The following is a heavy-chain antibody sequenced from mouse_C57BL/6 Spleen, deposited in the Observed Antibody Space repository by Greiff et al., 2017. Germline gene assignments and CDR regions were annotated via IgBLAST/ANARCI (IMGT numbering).Heavy chain of an antibody. J-gene: IGHJ4*01. CDR3: ARDPYYDYDDAMDY. Sequence: EVQLVESGGGLVKPGGSLKLSCAASGFTFSSYAMSWVRQTPEKRLEWVATISDGGSYTYYPDNAKGRFTISRDNAKNNLYLQMSHLKSEDTAMYYCARDPYYDYDDAMDYWGQGTSVTVSS. CDR1: GFTFSSYA. V-gene: IGHV5-4*01. CDR2: ISDGGSYT. D-gene: IGHD2-4*01.